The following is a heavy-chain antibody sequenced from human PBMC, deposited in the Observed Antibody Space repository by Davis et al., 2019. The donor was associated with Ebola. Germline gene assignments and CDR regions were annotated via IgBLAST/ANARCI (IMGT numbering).Heavy chain of an antibody. Sequence: PSETLSLTCTVSGGSVSSGSYYWSWIRQPPGKGLEWIGYIYYSGSTNYNPSLKSRVTISVDTSKNQFSLKLSSVTAADTAVYYCARHKSSSYYYYGMDVWGQGTTVTVSS. CDR2: IYYSGST. V-gene: IGHV4-61*01. D-gene: IGHD6-13*01. CDR1: GGSVSSGSYY. J-gene: IGHJ6*02. CDR3: ARHKSSSYYYYGMDV.